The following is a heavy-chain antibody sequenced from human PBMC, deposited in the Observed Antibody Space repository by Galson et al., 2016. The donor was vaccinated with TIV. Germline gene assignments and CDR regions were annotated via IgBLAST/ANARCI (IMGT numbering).Heavy chain of an antibody. CDR2: IYTNGRT. Sequence: SLRLSCAASGVIVSNNYMSWVRQAPGKGLEWISVIYTNGRTFYADSVKGRFTISRDNSKNTLYLQMNSLRPEDTALYYCARQNDYLYYFGYWGQGTLVTVSS. CDR3: ARQNDYLYYFGY. J-gene: IGHJ4*02. V-gene: IGHV3-53*05. CDR1: GVIVSNNY. D-gene: IGHD4/OR15-4a*01.